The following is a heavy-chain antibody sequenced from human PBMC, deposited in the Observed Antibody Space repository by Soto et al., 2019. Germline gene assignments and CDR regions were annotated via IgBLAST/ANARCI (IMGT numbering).Heavy chain of an antibody. D-gene: IGHD1-26*01. Sequence: PSETLSLTCTVSGGSVSSTSYYWTWIRQPPGKGLEWIGYIHYSGSTNYTPALQSRVTISVDTSKNHFSLELTSVTAAATAVYYWATAWEHLYFDYWGRGALVTVSS. CDR2: IHYSGST. J-gene: IGHJ4*02. V-gene: IGHV4-61*01. CDR3: ATAWEHLYFDY. CDR1: GGSVSSTSYY.